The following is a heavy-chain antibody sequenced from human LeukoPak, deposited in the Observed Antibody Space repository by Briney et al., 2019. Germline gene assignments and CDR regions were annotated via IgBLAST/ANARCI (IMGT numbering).Heavy chain of an antibody. V-gene: IGHV3-33*06. D-gene: IGHD3-9*01. Sequence: GGSLRLSCAASGFTFSSYGMHWVRQAPGKGLEWVAVIWYDGSNKYYADSVKGRFTISRDNSKNTLSLQMNSLRVEDTAVYYCAKDSGVSDIHVFDYWGQGTLVTVSS. CDR2: IWYDGSNK. CDR3: AKDSGVSDIHVFDY. J-gene: IGHJ4*02. CDR1: GFTFSSYG.